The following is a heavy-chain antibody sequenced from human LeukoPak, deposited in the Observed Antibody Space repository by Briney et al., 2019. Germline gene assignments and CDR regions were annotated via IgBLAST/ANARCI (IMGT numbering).Heavy chain of an antibody. J-gene: IGHJ5*02. CDR2: IWYDGSNK. CDR1: GFTFGSYG. D-gene: IGHD5-24*01. V-gene: IGHV3-33*01. CDR3: ARDGLRGNNWFDP. Sequence: GGSLRLSCAASGFTFGSYGMHWVRQAPGKGLEWVAVIWYDGSNKYYADSVKGRFTISRDNSKNTLDLQMNSLRAADTAVYYCARDGLRGNNWFDPWGQGTLVTVSS.